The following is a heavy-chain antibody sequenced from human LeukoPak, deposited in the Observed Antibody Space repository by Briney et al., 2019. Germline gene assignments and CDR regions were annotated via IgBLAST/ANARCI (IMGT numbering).Heavy chain of an antibody. CDR1: GGSISGYY. CDR2: IYTSGNT. J-gene: IGHJ4*02. Sequence: PSETLSLTCTVSGGSISGYYWSWIRQPAGKGLEWIGRIYTSGNTNYNPSLKSRVTISVDTSENQFSLELSSVTAADTAVYFCARDVVAGRDYWGQGTLVTVSS. CDR3: ARDVVAGRDY. D-gene: IGHD6-19*01. V-gene: IGHV4-4*07.